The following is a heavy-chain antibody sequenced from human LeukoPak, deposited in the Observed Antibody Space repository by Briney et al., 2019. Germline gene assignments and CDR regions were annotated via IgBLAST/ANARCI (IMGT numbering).Heavy chain of an antibody. CDR3: ARDVNGGGVITSVDS. Sequence: ASVKVSCKASGYTFTSYGVTWVRQAPGQGLEWMGWISGYNGNTKYAQKFQGRVTMTTDTSTSTAYMELRSLRSDDTAVYSWARDVNGGGVITSVDSWGQGTLVTVSS. V-gene: IGHV1-18*01. D-gene: IGHD7-27*01. CDR2: ISGYNGNT. J-gene: IGHJ4*02. CDR1: GYTFTSYG.